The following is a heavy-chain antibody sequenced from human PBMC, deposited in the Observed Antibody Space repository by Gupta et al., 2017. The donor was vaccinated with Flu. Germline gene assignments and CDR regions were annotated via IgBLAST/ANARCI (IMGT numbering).Heavy chain of an antibody. CDR3: VRSSLSGSDYHFDA. Sequence: SGYTSTSPYPAWVGKATGHALEWMGGITNYNGYLKYEQKCRDRLTIIRAMSLSTVDMDLSDLLAEDTAMYFCVRSSLSGSDYHFDAGGQGTKVVVSS. V-gene: IGHV1-45*02. D-gene: IGHD1-26*01. J-gene: IGHJ4*02. CDR2: ITNYNGYL. CDR1: GYTSTSPY.